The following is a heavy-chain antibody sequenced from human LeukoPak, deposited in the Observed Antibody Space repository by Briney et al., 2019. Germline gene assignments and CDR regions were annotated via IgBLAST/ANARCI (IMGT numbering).Heavy chain of an antibody. CDR3: TTDLEVTRDAGY. CDR1: GFTFSSYA. Sequence: GGSLRLSCAASGFTFSSYAMHWVRQAPGKGLEWVAVISYDGSNKYYADSEKGRFTISRDNAKNSLYLQMNSLKTEDTAVYYCTTDLEVTRDAGYWGQGTLVTVSS. V-gene: IGHV3-30*04. D-gene: IGHD4-17*01. J-gene: IGHJ4*02. CDR2: ISYDGSNK.